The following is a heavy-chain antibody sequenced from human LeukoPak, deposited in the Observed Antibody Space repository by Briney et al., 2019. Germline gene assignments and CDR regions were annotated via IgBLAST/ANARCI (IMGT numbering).Heavy chain of an antibody. J-gene: IGHJ4*02. CDR1: GGSISSYY. CDR3: ARDSSGYYSGRYFDY. D-gene: IGHD3-22*01. V-gene: IGHV4-4*07. CDR2: IYTSGST. Sequence: SETLSLTCTVSGGSISSYYWSSIRQPAGKGLEWIGRIYTSGSTNYNPSLKSRVTMPVDTSKNQFSLKLSSVTAADTAVYYCARDSSGYYSGRYFDYWGQGTLVTVSS.